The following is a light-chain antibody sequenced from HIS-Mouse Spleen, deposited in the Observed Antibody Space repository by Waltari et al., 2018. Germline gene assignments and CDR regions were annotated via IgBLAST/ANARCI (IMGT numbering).Light chain of an antibody. V-gene: IGLV3-25*03. J-gene: IGLJ2*01. CDR1: ALPKPY. CDR2: KDS. CDR3: QSADSSGTYHVV. Sequence: SYELTQPPSVSVSPGQTARITCAGDALPKPYAYWYQQKPGQAPVLVIYKDSERPSGIPERFSGSSSGTTVTLTISGVQAEDEADYYCQSADSSGTYHVVFGGGTKLTVL.